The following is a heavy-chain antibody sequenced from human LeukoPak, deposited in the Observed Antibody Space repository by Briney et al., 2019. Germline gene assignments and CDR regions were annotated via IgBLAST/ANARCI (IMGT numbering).Heavy chain of an antibody. CDR3: ARGYMVSEY. J-gene: IGHJ4*02. D-gene: IGHD3-10*01. V-gene: IGHV3-21*01. CDR1: GFTFSTYS. Sequence: GRSLRPSCAAAGFTFSTYSMNWVRQAPGKGLEWVSSITSTSTYIYYADSVKGRFTISRDNAKNSLYLQMNSLRAEYTAMCYCARGYMVSEYWGQGTLVTVSS. CDR2: ITSTSTYI.